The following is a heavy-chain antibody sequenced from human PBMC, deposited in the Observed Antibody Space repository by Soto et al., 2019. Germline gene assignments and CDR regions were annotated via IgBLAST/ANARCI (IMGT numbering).Heavy chain of an antibody. Sequence: VQLVESGGDLVQPGGSLRLSCAASGFTVSNNYMSWVRQAPGKGLEWVSLIYSSGGTYYADSVKGRFTISRDNSRNTLYLQMNGLRVEDTAVYYCSEAPNRGYWGQGTLVT. CDR2: IYSSGGT. D-gene: IGHD3-10*01. CDR1: GFTVSNNY. CDR3: SEAPNRGY. J-gene: IGHJ4*02. V-gene: IGHV3-66*01.